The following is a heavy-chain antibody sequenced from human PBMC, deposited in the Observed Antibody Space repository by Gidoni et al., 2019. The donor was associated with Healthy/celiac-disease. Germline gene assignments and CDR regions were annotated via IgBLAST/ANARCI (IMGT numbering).Heavy chain of an antibody. Sequence: EVQLVESGGGLVQPGGSLRLSCAASGFTLRSYAMSWVRQAPGKGLEWVSAISVSGGSTYDADSVKGRFTISRDNSKNTLYLQMNSLRAEDTAVYYCAKDQGYCSGGSCYGWAYFDYWGQGTLVTVSS. D-gene: IGHD2-15*01. CDR2: ISVSGGST. CDR1: GFTLRSYA. CDR3: AKDQGYCSGGSCYGWAYFDY. J-gene: IGHJ4*02. V-gene: IGHV3-23*04.